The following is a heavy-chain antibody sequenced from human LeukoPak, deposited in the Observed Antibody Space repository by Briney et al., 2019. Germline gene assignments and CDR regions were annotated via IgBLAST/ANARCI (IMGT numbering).Heavy chain of an antibody. J-gene: IGHJ4*02. D-gene: IGHD3-22*01. Sequence: ASVKVSCKASGYTFTSYGISWVRQAPGQGLEWMGWISAYNGNTNYAQKLQGRVTMTTDTSTSTAYMELRSLRSDDTAVYYCVHHYNSSGYFDSWGQGPRATVSS. CDR1: GYTFTSYG. CDR2: ISAYNGNT. CDR3: VHHYNSSGYFDS. V-gene: IGHV1-18*01.